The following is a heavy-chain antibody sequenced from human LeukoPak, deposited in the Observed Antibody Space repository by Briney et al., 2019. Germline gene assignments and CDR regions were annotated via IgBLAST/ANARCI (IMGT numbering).Heavy chain of an antibody. CDR3: ARGGPNEGGYSYGYYYYYMDV. J-gene: IGHJ6*03. Sequence: ASVKVSCKASGYTFTSYYMHWVRQAPGQGLEWMGIINPSGGSTSYAQKFQGRVTMTRDTSTSTVYMELSSLRSEDTAVYYCARGGPNEGGYSYGYYYYYMDVWGKGTMVTVSS. CDR1: GYTFTSYY. V-gene: IGHV1-46*01. CDR2: INPSGGST. D-gene: IGHD5-18*01.